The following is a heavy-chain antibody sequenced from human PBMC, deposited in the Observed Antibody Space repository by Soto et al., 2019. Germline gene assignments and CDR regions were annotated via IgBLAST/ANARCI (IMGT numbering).Heavy chain of an antibody. D-gene: IGHD3-10*01. CDR2: IIPILGIA. V-gene: IGHV1-69*02. Sequence: QVQLVQSGAEVKKPGSSVKVSCKASGGTFSSYTISWVRQAPGQGLEWMGRIIPILGIANYAQKFQGRVTITADKSTSTAYMELSSLRSEDTAVYYCASSPEFSQVYYYYGMGVWGQGTTVTVSS. CDR3: ASSPEFSQVYYYYGMGV. J-gene: IGHJ6*02. CDR1: GGTFSSYT.